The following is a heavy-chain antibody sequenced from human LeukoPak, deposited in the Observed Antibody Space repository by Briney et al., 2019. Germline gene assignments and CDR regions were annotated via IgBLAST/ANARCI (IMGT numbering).Heavy chain of an antibody. CDR3: MVRGVVYNWFDP. V-gene: IGHV3-21*01. Sequence: GGSLRLSCVASGFTFSSYSMNWVRQAPGKGLEWVSSISSSSSYIYYADSVKGRFTISRDNAKNSLYLQMNSLRAEDTAVYCCMVRGVVYNWFDPWGQGTLVTVSS. J-gene: IGHJ5*02. CDR2: ISSSSSYI. D-gene: IGHD3-10*01. CDR1: GFTFSSYS.